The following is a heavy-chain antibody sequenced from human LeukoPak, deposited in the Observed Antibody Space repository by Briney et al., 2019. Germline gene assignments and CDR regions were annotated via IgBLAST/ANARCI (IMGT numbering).Heavy chain of an antibody. CDR3: ARPYNSLLYYFDY. CDR2: IYYSGST. V-gene: IGHV4-39*01. J-gene: IGHJ4*02. CDR1: GGSISSSSYY. D-gene: IGHD1-20*01. Sequence: SETLSLTCTVSGGSISSSSYYWGWIRQPPGKGLEWIGSIYYSGSTYYNPSLKSRVTISVDTSKNQFSLKLSSVTAADTAVYYCARPYNSLLYYFDYWGQGTLVTVSS.